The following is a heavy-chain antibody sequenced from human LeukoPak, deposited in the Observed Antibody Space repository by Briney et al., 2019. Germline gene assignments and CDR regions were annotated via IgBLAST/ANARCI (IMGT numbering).Heavy chain of an antibody. CDR1: GGFISSYY. J-gene: IGHJ4*02. CDR2: VYTSGST. D-gene: IGHD3-10*01. CDR3: ARDSRGSGSYYSDFDY. V-gene: IGHV4-4*07. Sequence: SETLSLTCTVSGGFISSYYWGWIRQSAGKGLEWIGRVYTSGSTNYNASLQSRVTMSVDTSKNQFSLKLSSVTAADTAVYYCARDSRGSGSYYSDFDYWGQGTLVTVSS.